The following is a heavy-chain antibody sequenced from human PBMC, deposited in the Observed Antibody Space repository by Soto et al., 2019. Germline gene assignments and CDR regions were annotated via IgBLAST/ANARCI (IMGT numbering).Heavy chain of an antibody. Sequence: GVLRLSCTTSGFTFGDYGMSWFRQAPGKGLEWVGLIRSKSHGGTTVDAASVKGRFIISRDDSKSIAYLQMNSLTTEDTAVYYCTRGRCSGGSCYKDSFDYWGQGTLVTVSS. V-gene: IGHV3-49*03. CDR2: IRSKSHGGTT. CDR3: TRGRCSGGSCYKDSFDY. J-gene: IGHJ4*02. D-gene: IGHD2-15*01. CDR1: GFTFGDYG.